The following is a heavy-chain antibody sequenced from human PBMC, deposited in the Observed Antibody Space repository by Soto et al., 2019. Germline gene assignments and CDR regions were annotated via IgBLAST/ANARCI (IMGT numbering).Heavy chain of an antibody. CDR2: IYPGDSDT. J-gene: IGHJ6*02. Sequence: GESLKISCKGSGYSFTIYWSGWVRQMPGKGLEWMGIIYPGDSDTRYSPSFQGQVTISADKSISTAYLQMNSLRAEDTAVYYCASLPQRAGMGYYYGMDVWGQGTTVTVSS. CDR1: GYSFTIYW. CDR3: ASLPQRAGMGYYYGMDV. V-gene: IGHV5-51*01. D-gene: IGHD1-1*01.